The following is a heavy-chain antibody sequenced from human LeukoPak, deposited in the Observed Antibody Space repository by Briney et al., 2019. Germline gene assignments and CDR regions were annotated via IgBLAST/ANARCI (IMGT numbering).Heavy chain of an antibody. CDR2: MNPNSGNT. J-gene: IGHJ5*02. D-gene: IGHD6-6*01. V-gene: IGHV1-8*01. CDR1: GYTFTSYD. Sequence: ASVKVSCKASGYTFTSYDINWVRQATGQGLEWMGWMNPNSGNTGYAQKFQGRVTMTRNTSISTAYMELSSLRSEDTAVYYCARRRVYPNWFDPWGQGTLVTVSP. CDR3: ARRRVYPNWFDP.